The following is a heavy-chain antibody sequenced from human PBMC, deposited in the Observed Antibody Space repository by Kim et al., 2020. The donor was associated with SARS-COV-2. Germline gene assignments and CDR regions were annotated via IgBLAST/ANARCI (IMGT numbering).Heavy chain of an antibody. D-gene: IGHD3-10*01. Sequence: GGSLRLSCAASGFTFSSYAMSWVRQAPGKGLEWVSAISGSGGSTYYADSVKGRFTISRDNSKNTLYLQMNSLRAEDTAVYYCAKTPHPVYGSGTWGYWGQGTLVTVSS. CDR2: ISGSGGST. CDR1: GFTFSSYA. CDR3: AKTPHPVYGSGTWGY. V-gene: IGHV3-23*01. J-gene: IGHJ4*02.